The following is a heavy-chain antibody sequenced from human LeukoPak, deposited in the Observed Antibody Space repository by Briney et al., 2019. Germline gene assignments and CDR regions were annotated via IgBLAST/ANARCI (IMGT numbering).Heavy chain of an antibody. CDR2: ISYDGSNK. J-gene: IGHJ3*02. CDR3: ARDSGSYYWSAFDI. V-gene: IGHV3-30*03. CDR1: GFTFSSYG. Sequence: GGSLRLSCAASGFTFSSYGMHWVRQAPGKGLEWVAVISYDGSNKYYADSVKGRFTISRDNSKNTLYLQMNSLRAEDTAVYYCARDSGSYYWSAFDIWGQGTMVTVSS. D-gene: IGHD1-26*01.